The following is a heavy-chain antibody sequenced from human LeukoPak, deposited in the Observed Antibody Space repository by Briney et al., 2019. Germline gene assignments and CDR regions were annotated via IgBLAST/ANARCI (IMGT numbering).Heavy chain of an antibody. V-gene: IGHV3-33*01. J-gene: IGHJ5*02. D-gene: IGHD3-16*01. CDR1: GFTFSSHG. CDR3: ARDDAYLRLGA. CDR2: IRFDGTKQ. Sequence: GGFLRLSCVPASGFTFSSHGMHWVRQAPGKGLEWVAGIRFDGTKQYYRDSAKGRFTVSRDDSKNTLYLQMNSLRDEDTAVYYCARDDAYLRLGAWGQGTLVTVSS.